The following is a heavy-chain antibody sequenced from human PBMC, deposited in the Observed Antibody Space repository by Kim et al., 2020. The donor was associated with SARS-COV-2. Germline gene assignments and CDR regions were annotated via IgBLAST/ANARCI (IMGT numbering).Heavy chain of an antibody. D-gene: IGHD2-15*01. CDR2: IKEDGSEK. CDR1: GFTFSSYW. Sequence: GGFLRLSCAASGFTFSSYWMSWVRQAPGKGLEWVANIKEDGSEKYYVDSVKGRFTISRDNAKKSLYLQMDSLRAEGTAVYYCARASRGPSYDYWGQGTLV. V-gene: IGHV3-7*03. J-gene: IGHJ4*02. CDR3: ARASRGPSYDY.